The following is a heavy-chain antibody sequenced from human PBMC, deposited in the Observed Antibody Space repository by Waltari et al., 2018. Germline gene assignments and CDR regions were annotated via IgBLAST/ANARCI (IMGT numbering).Heavy chain of an antibody. D-gene: IGHD3-10*01. CDR1: GGSISSSSYY. CDR3: ARGHYYGSGSYYNTFDY. Sequence: QLQLQESGPGLVKPSETLSLTCTVSGGSISSSSYYWGWIRQPPGKGLEWIGSIYYSGSPYYNPALKSRVTISVDTSKNQFSLKLSSVTAADTAVYYCARGHYYGSGSYYNTFDYWGQGTLVTVSS. V-gene: IGHV4-39*07. J-gene: IGHJ4*02. CDR2: IYYSGSP.